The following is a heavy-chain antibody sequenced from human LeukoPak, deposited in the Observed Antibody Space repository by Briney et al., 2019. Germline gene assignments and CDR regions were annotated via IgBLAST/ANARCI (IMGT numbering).Heavy chain of an antibody. J-gene: IGHJ4*02. D-gene: IGHD3-10*01. CDR2: IYYSGST. CDR1: GFTFSSYA. CDR3: ARVGRYYYGSGSSIIFDY. Sequence: LRLSCAASGFTFSSYAMSWVRQAPGRGLEWIGYIYYSGSTYYNPSLKSRVTISVDTSKNQFSLKLSSVTAADTAVYYCARVGRYYYGSGSSIIFDYWGQGTLVTVSS. V-gene: IGHV4-31*02.